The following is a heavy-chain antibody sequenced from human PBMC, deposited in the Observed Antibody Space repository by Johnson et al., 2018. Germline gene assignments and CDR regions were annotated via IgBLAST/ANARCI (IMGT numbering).Heavy chain of an antibody. Sequence: VQLQESGGGLVQXGGSLRLXCAASGFTLSSYWMHWVRQAPGKGLVWVSRFNSDDSSTNYADSVKGRFTFSRDNATNTPYLQMNSLIAEDTAVYYCARGMAVGAFVAFDIWGQGTMVTVSS. CDR2: FNSDDSST. V-gene: IGHV3-74*01. D-gene: IGHD1-26*01. CDR1: GFTLSSYW. J-gene: IGHJ3*02. CDR3: ARGMAVGAFVAFDI.